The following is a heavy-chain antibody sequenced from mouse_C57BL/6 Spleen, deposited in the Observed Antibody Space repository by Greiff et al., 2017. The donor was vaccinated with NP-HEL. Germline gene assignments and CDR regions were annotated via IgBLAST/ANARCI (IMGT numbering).Heavy chain of an antibody. D-gene: IGHD1-1*01. CDR3: TISPITTIAY. V-gene: IGHV14-4*01. Sequence: VQLQQSGAELVRPGASVKLSCTASGFNIKDDYMHWVKQRPEQGLEWIGWLDPENGDTEYASKFQGKAPITADTSSNTAYLQLSSLTSEDTAVYYCTISPITTIAYWGQGTLVTVSA. J-gene: IGHJ3*01. CDR1: GFNIKDDY. CDR2: LDPENGDT.